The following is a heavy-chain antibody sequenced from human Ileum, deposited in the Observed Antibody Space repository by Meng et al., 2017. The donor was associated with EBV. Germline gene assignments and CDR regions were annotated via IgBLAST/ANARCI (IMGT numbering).Heavy chain of an antibody. CDR2: SNYAGST. J-gene: IGHJ4*02. CDR3: ARVMRRVNYNSGWYAKF. Sequence: VQPQQGGPGLGKASETLSLTCRVYGGSFSGYYWTWIRQAPGRGLEWIGESNYAGSTNYNPSLKSRVTISVDTSKKQFSLNLTSVTAADTAVYYCARVMRRVNYNSGWYAKFWGQGNLVTVSS. CDR1: GGSFSGYY. V-gene: IGHV4-34*01. D-gene: IGHD6-19*01.